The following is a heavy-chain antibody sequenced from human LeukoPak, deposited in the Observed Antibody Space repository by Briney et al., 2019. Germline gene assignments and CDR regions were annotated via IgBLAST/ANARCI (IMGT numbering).Heavy chain of an antibody. Sequence: SETLSLTCTVSGGSISGYYWSWIRQPPGKGLEWIGYIYYSGSTNYNPSLKSRVTISVDTSKNQFSLKLSSVTAADTAVYYCARDLLSGYAGYWGQGTLVTVSS. CDR3: ARDLLSGYAGY. CDR2: IYYSGST. V-gene: IGHV4-59*01. J-gene: IGHJ4*02. CDR1: GGSISGYY. D-gene: IGHD5-12*01.